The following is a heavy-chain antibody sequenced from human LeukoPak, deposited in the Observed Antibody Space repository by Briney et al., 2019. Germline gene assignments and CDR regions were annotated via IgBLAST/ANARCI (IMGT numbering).Heavy chain of an antibody. J-gene: IGHJ4*02. CDR3: ARGEWELNDY. D-gene: IGHD1-26*01. Sequence: APVTVSCMASGYTFTSYYMHWVRQAPGQGLEWMGIINPSGGSTSYAQKFQGRVTMTRDTSTSTVYMELSSLRSEDTAVYYCARGEWELNDYWGQGTLVTVSS. V-gene: IGHV1-46*01. CDR2: INPSGGST. CDR1: GYTFTSYY.